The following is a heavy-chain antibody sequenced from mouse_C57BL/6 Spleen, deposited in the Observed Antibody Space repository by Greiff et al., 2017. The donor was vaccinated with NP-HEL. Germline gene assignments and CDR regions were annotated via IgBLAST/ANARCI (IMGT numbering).Heavy chain of an antibody. Sequence: VMLVESGPGLVAPSQSLSITCTVSGFSFTSYGVSWVRQPPGKGLEWLGVIWGDGSTNYHSALISRLSISKDNTKRQVFLKLNSLQTDDTATYYCAKQYPAYYSNAYAMDYWGRGTSVTVSS. J-gene: IGHJ4*01. CDR1: GFSFTSYG. CDR2: IWGDGST. D-gene: IGHD2-5*01. V-gene: IGHV2-3*01. CDR3: AKQYPAYYSNAYAMDY.